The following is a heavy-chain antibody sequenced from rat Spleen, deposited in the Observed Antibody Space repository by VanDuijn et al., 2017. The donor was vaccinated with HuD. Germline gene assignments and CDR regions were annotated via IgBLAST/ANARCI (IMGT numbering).Heavy chain of an antibody. CDR3: AGLHLFAY. Sequence: EVQLQESGPGLVKPSQSLSLTCSVTGYSITSNYWGWIRKFPGSKMEWIGHISFSGDTIYNPSLKSRISITRDTSKNQFFLQLKSVITEDTSTYYCAGLHLFAYWGQGTLATVSS. CDR1: GYSITSNY. CDR2: ISFSGDT. V-gene: IGHV3-1*01. J-gene: IGHJ3*01.